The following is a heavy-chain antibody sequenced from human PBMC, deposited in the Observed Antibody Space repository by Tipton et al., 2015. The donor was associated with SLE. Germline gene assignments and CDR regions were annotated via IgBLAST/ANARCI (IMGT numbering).Heavy chain of an antibody. V-gene: IGHV4-59*11. J-gene: IGHJ6*02. CDR2: IYYSGST. D-gene: IGHD3-9*01. Sequence: TLSLTCSVSGDSISSHYWSWIRQPPGKGLEWIGYIYYSGSTNDNPSLKSRVTISIDTSKNQFSLKLSSVTAADTAVYYCARSPHYDILTGPPFYGMDVWGQGTTVTVSS. CDR3: ARSPHYDILTGPPFYGMDV. CDR1: GDSISSHY.